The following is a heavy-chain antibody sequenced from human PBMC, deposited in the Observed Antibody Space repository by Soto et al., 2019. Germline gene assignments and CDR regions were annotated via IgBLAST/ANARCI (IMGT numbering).Heavy chain of an antibody. CDR3: VNSADSSPPDY. CDR2: IYWNDDK. CDR1: GFSLSTFGMG. J-gene: IGHJ4*02. V-gene: IGHV2-5*01. D-gene: IGHD5-18*01. Sequence: QITLRESGPTLVKPKQTLTLTCTFSGFSLSTFGMGVGWIRQPPGKALEWLALIYWNDDKRYSPSLNSRLTIAKDTSKILLVLTMTNVDPVDAATYYCVNSADSSPPDYWGQGTLVTVSS.